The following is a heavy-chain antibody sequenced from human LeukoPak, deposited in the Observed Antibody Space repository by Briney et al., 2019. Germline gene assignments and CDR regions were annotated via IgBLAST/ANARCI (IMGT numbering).Heavy chain of an antibody. CDR3: ARGRMVRGVSDYYYGMDV. Sequence: SETLSLTCTVSGGSISSYYWSWIRQPPGKGLEWIGYIYYSGSTNYNPSLKSRVTISVDTSKNQFSLKLSSVTAADTAVYYCARGRMVRGVSDYYYGMDVWGQGTTVTVSS. CDR2: IYYSGST. J-gene: IGHJ6*02. CDR1: GGSISSYY. V-gene: IGHV4-59*01. D-gene: IGHD3-10*01.